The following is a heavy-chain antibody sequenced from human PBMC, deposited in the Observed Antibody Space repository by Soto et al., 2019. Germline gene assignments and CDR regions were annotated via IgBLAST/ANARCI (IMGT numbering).Heavy chain of an antibody. CDR2: INHSGST. Sequence: QVQLQQWGAGLLKPSGTLSLTCGVSGGSLSDYYWSWIRQPPGKGLEWIGEINHSGSTNLNPSLKIRATISVDMSKNQFPLTLSSVTAADTALYYCARPPIKYCSSISCSPDYNYYMDVWGTGTAVTVSS. CDR1: GGSLSDYY. CDR3: ARPPIKYCSSISCSPDYNYYMDV. D-gene: IGHD2-2*01. V-gene: IGHV4-34*04. J-gene: IGHJ6*03.